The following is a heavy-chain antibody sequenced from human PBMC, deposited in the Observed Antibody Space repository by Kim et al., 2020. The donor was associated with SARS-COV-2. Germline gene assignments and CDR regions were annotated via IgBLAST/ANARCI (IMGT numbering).Heavy chain of an antibody. CDR3: ARDNVVRGVSGMDV. CDR2: IYTSGST. CDR1: GGSISSGSYY. Sequence: SETLSLTCTVSGGSISSGSYYWSWIRQPAGKGLEWIGRIYTSGSTNYNPSLKSRVTISVDTSKNQFSLKLSSVTAADTAVYYCARDNVVRGVSGMDVWGQGTTVTVSS. D-gene: IGHD3-10*01. J-gene: IGHJ6*02. V-gene: IGHV4-61*02.